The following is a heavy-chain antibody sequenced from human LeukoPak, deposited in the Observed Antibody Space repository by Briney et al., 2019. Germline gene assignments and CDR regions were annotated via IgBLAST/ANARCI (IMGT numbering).Heavy chain of an antibody. CDR2: INTNTGNP. D-gene: IGHD2/OR15-2a*01. CDR3: ARGQNYYYLPYYYYMDV. V-gene: IGHV7-4-1*02. CDR1: GYTFTSYA. J-gene: IGHJ6*03. Sequence: ASVKVSCKASGYTFTSYAMNWVRQAPGQGLEWMGWINTNTGNPTYAQGFTGRFVFSLDTSVSTAYLQISSLKAEDTAVYYCARGQNYYYLPYYYYMDVWGKGTTVTVSS.